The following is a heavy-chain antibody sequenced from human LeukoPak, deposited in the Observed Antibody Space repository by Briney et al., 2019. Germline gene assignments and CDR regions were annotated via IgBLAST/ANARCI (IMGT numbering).Heavy chain of an antibody. J-gene: IGHJ4*02. Sequence: SETLSLTCAVSGVSISSSEWWIWVRQPPGQGLEWIGEIHRAGRTRYNPSLKSRVTISMDYSKNQFSLKLTSVTAADTAIYYCGKTDIYFNPIDYWGPGSLVTVSS. CDR3: GKTDIYFNPIDY. CDR1: GVSISSSEW. V-gene: IGHV4-4*02. D-gene: IGHD3-9*01. CDR2: IHRAGRT.